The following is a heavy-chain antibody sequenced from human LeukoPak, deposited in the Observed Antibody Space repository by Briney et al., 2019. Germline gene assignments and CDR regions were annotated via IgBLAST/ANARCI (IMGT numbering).Heavy chain of an antibody. Sequence: APVNVSCKASGYTFTVYWMHWVRQAPGEGLEWMGWINPNSGATNYAQKFQGRVTMTRDTSISTAYMELSSLRSDDTAVYYCMRGGGSSWFDSWGQATLVTVSS. J-gene: IGHJ5*01. V-gene: IGHV1-2*02. CDR2: INPNSGAT. D-gene: IGHD6-13*01. CDR1: GYTFTVYW. CDR3: MRGGGSSWFDS.